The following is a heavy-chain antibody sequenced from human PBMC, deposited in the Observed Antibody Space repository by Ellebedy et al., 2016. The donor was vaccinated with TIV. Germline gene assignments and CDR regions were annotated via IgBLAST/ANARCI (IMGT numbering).Heavy chain of an antibody. V-gene: IGHV1-58*01. J-gene: IGHJ4*02. Sequence: SVKVSXXASGFTFTSSAVQWVRQARGQRLEWIGWIVVGSGNTNYAQKFQERVTITRDMSTSTAYMELSSLRSEDTAVYYCAAVYEGGRGTPYWGQGTLVTVSS. CDR3: AAVYEGGRGTPY. CDR2: IVVGSGNT. CDR1: GFTFTSSA. D-gene: IGHD3-16*01.